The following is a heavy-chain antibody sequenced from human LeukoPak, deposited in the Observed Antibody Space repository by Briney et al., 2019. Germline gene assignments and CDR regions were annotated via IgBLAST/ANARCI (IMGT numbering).Heavy chain of an antibody. CDR2: ISASGST. CDR3: ARHNDYYVVGAMDV. CDR1: GGSITSDTYL. J-gene: IGHJ6*02. V-gene: IGHV4-61*02. Sequence: SETLSLTCTVSGGSITSDTYLWSWIRQPAGKGLEWIGRISASGSTNYNPSLKSRVTISIDTSKNQFSLKLSSVTAADTAVYYCARHNDYYVVGAMDVWGQGTTVTVSS. D-gene: IGHD3-10*02.